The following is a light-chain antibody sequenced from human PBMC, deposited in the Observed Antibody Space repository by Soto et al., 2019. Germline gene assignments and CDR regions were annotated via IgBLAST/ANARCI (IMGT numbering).Light chain of an antibody. J-gene: IGKJ2*01. V-gene: IGKV3-20*01. CDR3: QQYGSSPYT. Sequence: EIVLTQSPGTLSLSPGERATLSCRASQSVSSTCLAWYQQKPGQAPRLLIYGASNRATGIPDRFSGSGSGTDFTLTINKLEPGDFAVYYCQQYGSSPYTFGQGTKLETK. CDR1: QSVSSTC. CDR2: GAS.